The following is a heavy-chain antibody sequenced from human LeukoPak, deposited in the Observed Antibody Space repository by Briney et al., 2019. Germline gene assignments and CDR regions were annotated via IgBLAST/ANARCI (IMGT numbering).Heavy chain of an antibody. CDR3: ARGDTYYDILTAMDV. CDR1: GYSFTSYW. CDR2: ISAYNGNT. V-gene: IGHV1-18*04. D-gene: IGHD3-9*01. J-gene: IGHJ6*03. Sequence: GESLKISCKGSGYSFTSYWIGWVRQAPGQGLEWMGWISAYNGNTNYAQKLQGRVTMTTDTSTSTAYMELRSLRSDDTAVYYCARGDTYYDILTAMDVWGKGTTVTVSS.